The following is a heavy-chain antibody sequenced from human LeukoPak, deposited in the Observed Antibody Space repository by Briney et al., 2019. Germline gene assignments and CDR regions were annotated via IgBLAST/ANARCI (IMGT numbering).Heavy chain of an antibody. J-gene: IGHJ4*02. CDR3: AKGMAAAGHGSFDY. CDR1: GFTFSSYG. CDR2: IWYGGSNK. D-gene: IGHD6-13*01. Sequence: PGGSLRLSCAASGFTFSSYGMHWFRQAPGKGLEWVAVIWYGGSNKYYADSVKGRFTISRDNSKNTLYLQMNSLRAEDTAVYYCAKGMAAAGHGSFDYWGQGTLVTVSS. V-gene: IGHV3-30*02.